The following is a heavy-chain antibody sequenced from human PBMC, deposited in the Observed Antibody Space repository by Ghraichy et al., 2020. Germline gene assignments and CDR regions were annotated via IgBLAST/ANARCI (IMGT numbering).Heavy chain of an antibody. CDR3: ARDRRISTAPNDAFDI. D-gene: IGHD2/OR15-2a*01. V-gene: IGHV4-59*01. J-gene: IGHJ3*02. Sequence: SETLSLTCTVSGDSISSYYWSWIRQPPGKGLEWLGYIYYTGSTNYDPSLKSRVTISIDTSKTQFSLKLSSVTPADTAMSYCARDRRISTAPNDAFDIWGQGTMVTVSS. CDR2: IYYTGST. CDR1: GDSISSYY.